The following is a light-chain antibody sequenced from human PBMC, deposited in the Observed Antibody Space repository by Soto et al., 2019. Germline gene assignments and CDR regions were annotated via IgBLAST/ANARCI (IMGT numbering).Light chain of an antibody. Sequence: QSVLTQPPSTSGTPGQRVTISCSGSSSNVGGNTVTWYQQLPGAAPKLLIFSSSLRPSGIPDRFSGSKSGTSASLAISGLQSEDEADYYCSSWDDILNGYVFGTGTKVNVL. V-gene: IGLV1-44*01. CDR2: SSS. CDR1: SSNVGGNT. CDR3: SSWDDILNGYV. J-gene: IGLJ1*01.